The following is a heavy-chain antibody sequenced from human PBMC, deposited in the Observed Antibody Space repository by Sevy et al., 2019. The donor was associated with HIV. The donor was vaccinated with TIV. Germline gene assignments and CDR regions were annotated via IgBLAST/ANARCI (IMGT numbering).Heavy chain of an antibody. J-gene: IGHJ4*02. CDR1: GYTLSELS. Sequence: ASVKVSCKVFGYTLSELSMHWVRQTPGKGLEWMGSFDPEDGETIYAQKFQGRVAMIEETSTDTAYMELRSLRSEDTAVFYCAITKDYYDNSGYPFDYWGQGTLVTVSS. D-gene: IGHD3-22*01. CDR3: AITKDYYDNSGYPFDY. CDR2: FDPEDGET. V-gene: IGHV1-24*01.